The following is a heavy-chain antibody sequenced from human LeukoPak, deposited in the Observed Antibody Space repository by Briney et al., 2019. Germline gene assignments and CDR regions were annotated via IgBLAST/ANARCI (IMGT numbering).Heavy chain of an antibody. CDR1: GYTLTELS. D-gene: IGHD4-11*01. CDR3: ATSSNGGFDY. J-gene: IGHJ4*02. V-gene: IGHV1-24*01. CDR2: FDPEDGET. Sequence: ASVKVSCEVSGYTLTELSMHWVPRAPGKGLEWMGGFDPEDGETIYAQKFQGRVTMTEDTSTDTAYMELSSLRSEDTAVYYCATSSNGGFDYWGQGTLVTVSS.